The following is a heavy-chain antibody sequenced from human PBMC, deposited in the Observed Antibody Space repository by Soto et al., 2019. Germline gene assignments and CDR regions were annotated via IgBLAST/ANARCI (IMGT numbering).Heavy chain of an antibody. CDR1: GFTFSSYA. Sequence: EVQLLESGGGLVQPGGSLRLSCAASGFTFSSYAMSWVRQAPGKGLEWVSAISGSGGSTYYADSVKGRCSISRDNSKDTRYLQMNGLRAEDTAVYYWAKDSSGYYYYGMDVWGQGATVTVSS. D-gene: IGHD6-19*01. V-gene: IGHV3-23*01. CDR3: AKDSSGYYYYGMDV. CDR2: ISGSGGST. J-gene: IGHJ6*02.